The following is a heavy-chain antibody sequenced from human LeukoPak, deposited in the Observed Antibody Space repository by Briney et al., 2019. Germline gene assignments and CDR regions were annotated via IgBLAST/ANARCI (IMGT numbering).Heavy chain of an antibody. Sequence: PGGSLRLSCAASGITFRSYGMHWVRQAPGKGLEWVAFIWYDGSNKYYADSVKGRFTISRDNSRNTLFLQMNSLRAEDTAVYYCARSSYSSSSSVWGQGTMVTVSS. D-gene: IGHD6-6*01. J-gene: IGHJ3*01. V-gene: IGHV3-33*01. CDR2: IWYDGSNK. CDR3: ARSSYSSSSSV. CDR1: GITFRSYG.